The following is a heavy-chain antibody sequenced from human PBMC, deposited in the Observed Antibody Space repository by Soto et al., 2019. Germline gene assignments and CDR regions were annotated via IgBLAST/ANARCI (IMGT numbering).Heavy chain of an antibody. J-gene: IGHJ6*02. CDR1: GGSINSGNYY. D-gene: IGHD3-16*02. V-gene: IGHV4-31*03. CDR3: ARSVTTFGGIIVIPFYGMDV. CDR2: IYHSGST. Sequence: QVQLQESGPGLVKPSQTLSLTCTVSGGSINSGNYYWNWIRQHPGKGLEWIGYIYHSGSTLYNPSRRSRGTISVDMSKSQCALKLSSVTAEDTAVYYFARSVTTFGGIIVIPFYGMDVWGQGTTVTVSS.